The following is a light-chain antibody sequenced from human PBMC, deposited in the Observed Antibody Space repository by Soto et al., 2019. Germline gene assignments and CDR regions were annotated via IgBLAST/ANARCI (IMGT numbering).Light chain of an antibody. Sequence: QSALTQPASVSGSPGQSITISCTGTSSGVGAYNYVSWYQHHPGKAPKLMIFAVSNRPSGVSYRFSGSKSGNTASLTISGLQAEDEADYYCSSYTTSTSYVFGSGTKLTVL. CDR1: SSGVGAYNY. CDR3: SSYTTSTSYV. CDR2: AVS. J-gene: IGLJ1*01. V-gene: IGLV2-14*03.